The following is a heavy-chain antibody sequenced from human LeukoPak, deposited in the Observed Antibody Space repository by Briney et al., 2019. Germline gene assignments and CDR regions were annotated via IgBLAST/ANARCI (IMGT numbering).Heavy chain of an antibody. CDR3: ARLTGNHFGY. CDR2: FSGSGDKI. D-gene: IGHD1-14*01. CDR1: GFTFTNYA. J-gene: IGHJ4*02. Sequence: GGSLRLSCAASGFTFTNYAMSWVRQVPGKGLEWVSVFSGSGDKIYYADSVRGRFTTSRDISTTTLFLELSSLRAEDTAMYYCARLTGNHFGYWGQGTLVTVSS. V-gene: IGHV3-23*01.